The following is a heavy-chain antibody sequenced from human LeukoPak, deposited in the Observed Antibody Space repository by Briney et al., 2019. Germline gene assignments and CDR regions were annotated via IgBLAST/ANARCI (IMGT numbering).Heavy chain of an antibody. J-gene: IGHJ4*02. D-gene: IGHD3-22*01. CDR2: ISSSSSYI. Sequence: PGGSLRLSCAASGFTFSSYSMNWVRQAPGKGLEWVSSISSSSSYIYYADSAKGRFTISRDNAKNSLYLQMNSLRAEDTAVYYCARDDYDSSGRHYWGQGTLVTVPS. CDR1: GFTFSSYS. CDR3: ARDDYDSSGRHY. V-gene: IGHV3-21*01.